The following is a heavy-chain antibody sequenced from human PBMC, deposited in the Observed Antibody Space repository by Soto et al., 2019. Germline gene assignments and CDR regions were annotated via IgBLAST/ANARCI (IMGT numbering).Heavy chain of an antibody. CDR1: GFVFSGSA. D-gene: IGHD2-2*02. J-gene: IGHJ4*02. CDR2: IRDKAHDYAT. CDR3: ARLQETNTISIPLDH. Sequence: EVQLVESGGGLVQPGGSLKLSCAASGFVFSGSALHWVRQASGKGLEWIGRIRDKAHDYATAYAASVKGRFTVSRDDSENMAYLHMNSLKTEDTAIYYCARLQETNTISIPLDHWGQGTLVTVSS. V-gene: IGHV3-73*01.